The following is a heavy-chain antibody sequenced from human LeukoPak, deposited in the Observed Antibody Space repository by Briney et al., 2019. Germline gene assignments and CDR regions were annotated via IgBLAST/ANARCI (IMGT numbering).Heavy chain of an antibody. CDR1: GFTFSSYG. J-gene: IGHJ4*02. V-gene: IGHV3-30*02. CDR3: ARVQLLLLWFGELLSNPAPDYYFDY. Sequence: GGSLRLSCAASGFTFSSYGMHWVRQAPGKGLEWAAFIRYDGSNKYYADSVKGRFTISRDNSKNTLYLQMNSLRSDDTAVYYCARVQLLLLWFGELLSNPAPDYYFDYWGQGTLVTVSS. D-gene: IGHD3-10*01. CDR2: IRYDGSNK.